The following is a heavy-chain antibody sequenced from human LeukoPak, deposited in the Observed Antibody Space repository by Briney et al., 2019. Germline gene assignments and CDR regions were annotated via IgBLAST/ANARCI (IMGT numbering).Heavy chain of an antibody. V-gene: IGHV3-74*01. CDR1: GFTFSSDW. CDR2: INSDGSST. D-gene: IGHD3-10*01. J-gene: IGHJ4*02. Sequence: GGSLRLSCAASGFTFSSDWMHWVRHAPWKGLVWVSRINSDGSSTSYADSVKGRFTISRDNAKNTLYLQMNSLRAEDTAVYYCARVVRGVIHYWGQGTLVTVSS. CDR3: ARVVRGVIHY.